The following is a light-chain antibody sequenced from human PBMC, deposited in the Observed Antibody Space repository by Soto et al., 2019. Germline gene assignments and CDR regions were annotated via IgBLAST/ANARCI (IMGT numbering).Light chain of an antibody. J-gene: IGKJ1*01. V-gene: IGKV3-20*01. CDR2: GAS. CDR3: KQYVSSLWT. Sequence: EIVLTQSPGTLSLSPGERATLSCRASQSVSSSYLAWYQQKPGQAPRLLIYGASSRATGIPDRFSGSGSGTDFTLTISRLETEDFAVYYCKQYVSSLWTFGQGTKVEIK. CDR1: QSVSSSY.